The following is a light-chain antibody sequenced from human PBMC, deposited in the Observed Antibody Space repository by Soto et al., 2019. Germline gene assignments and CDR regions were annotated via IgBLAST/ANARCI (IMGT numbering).Light chain of an antibody. Sequence: QVTQSPAAVSASVGDRVTITCQASQTISSWLSWYQQKPWKAPKLLIYAASSLQSGVPSRFSGSGSGTDFTLTISSLQPEDFATYYCQQSYSTPCTFGQGTKVDIK. CDR1: QTISSW. CDR2: AAS. V-gene: IGKV1-39*01. CDR3: QQSYSTPCT. J-gene: IGKJ1*01.